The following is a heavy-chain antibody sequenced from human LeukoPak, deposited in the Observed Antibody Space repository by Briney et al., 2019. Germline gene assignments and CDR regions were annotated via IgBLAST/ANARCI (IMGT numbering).Heavy chain of an antibody. CDR2: IYYSGST. Sequence: SETLFLTCTVSGGSISSSSYYWGWIRQPPGKGLEWIGSIYYSGSTYYNPSLKSRVTISVDTSKNQFSLKLSSVTAADTAVYYCARLSGHDSSGYYPRSYYMDVWGKGTTVTVSS. V-gene: IGHV4-39*01. CDR3: ARLSGHDSSGYYPRSYYMDV. J-gene: IGHJ6*03. CDR1: GGSISSSSYY. D-gene: IGHD3-22*01.